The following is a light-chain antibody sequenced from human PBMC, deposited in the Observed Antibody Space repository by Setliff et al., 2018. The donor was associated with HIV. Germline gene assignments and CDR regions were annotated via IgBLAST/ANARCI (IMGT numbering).Light chain of an antibody. CDR1: SSDIGAYNY. J-gene: IGLJ1*01. Sequence: QSVLTQSASVSGSLGQSITISCSGTSSDIGAYNYVSWYQQHPVKAPRLIIYDVSNRPSGVSNRFSGSKSGNTASLTISGLQAEDEADYYCSSYTSRRTPVFGTGTKVTV. CDR3: SSYTSRRTPV. V-gene: IGLV2-14*03. CDR2: DVS.